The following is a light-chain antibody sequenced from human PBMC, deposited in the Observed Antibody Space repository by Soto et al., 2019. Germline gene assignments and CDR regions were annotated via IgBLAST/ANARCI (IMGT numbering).Light chain of an antibody. V-gene: IGKV3-20*01. CDR3: QQYGNSPIT. CDR1: QSTSASY. J-gene: IGKJ5*01. Sequence: ETVLTQSPGTQSLSPGERATLSCRASQSTSASYLAWHQQKPGQAPRLLIYGASTRATGIPDRFSGSGSGTDFTLAISRLEPEDFAVYYCQQYGNSPITFGQGTRLEIK. CDR2: GAS.